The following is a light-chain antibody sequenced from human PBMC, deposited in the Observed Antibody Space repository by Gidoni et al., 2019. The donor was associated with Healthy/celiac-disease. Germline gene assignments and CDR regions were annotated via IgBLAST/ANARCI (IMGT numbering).Light chain of an antibody. J-gene: IGKJ1*01. CDR3: QQYGSSPQT. V-gene: IGKV3-20*01. CDR2: GAS. Sequence: ESVLTQSPGTLSLSPGERATLSCRASQSVSSSYLAWYQQKSGQAPRLLIYGASSRATGIPDRFSGSGSGTDFTLTISRLEPEDFAVYYCQQYGSSPQTFGQGTKVEIK. CDR1: QSVSSSY.